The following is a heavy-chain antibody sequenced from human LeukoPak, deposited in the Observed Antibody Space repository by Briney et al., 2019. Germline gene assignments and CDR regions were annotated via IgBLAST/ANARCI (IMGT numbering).Heavy chain of an antibody. CDR1: GFSLSTSGVG. D-gene: IGHD3-10*01. CDR3: AHRRGPLSIWFGESTEGADYFDY. CDR2: IYWNDDK. V-gene: IGHV2-5*01. Sequence: KESGPTLVKPTQTLTLTCTFSGFSLSTSGVGVGWIRQPPGKALEWLALIYWNDDKRYSPSLKSRLTITKDTSKNQVVLTMTNMDPVDTATYYCAHRRGPLSIWFGESTEGADYFDYWGQGTLVTVSS. J-gene: IGHJ4*02.